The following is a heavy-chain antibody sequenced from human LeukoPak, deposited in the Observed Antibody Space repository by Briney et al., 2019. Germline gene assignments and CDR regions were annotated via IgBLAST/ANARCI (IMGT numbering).Heavy chain of an antibody. CDR1: GGTFSSYT. V-gene: IGHV1-69*04. CDR3: ARDRSETTVTTQYWYFDL. D-gene: IGHD4-17*01. CDR2: IIPILGIA. Sequence: AASVKVSCKASGGTFSSYTISWVRQAPGQGLEWMGRIIPILGIANYAQKFQGRVTITADKSTSTAYMELSSLRSEDTAVYYYARDRSETTVTTQYWYFDLWGRGTLVTVSS. J-gene: IGHJ2*01.